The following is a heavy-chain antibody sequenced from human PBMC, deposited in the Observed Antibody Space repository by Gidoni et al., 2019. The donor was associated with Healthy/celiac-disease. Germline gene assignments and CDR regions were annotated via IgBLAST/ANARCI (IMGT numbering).Heavy chain of an antibody. CDR1: GFSLSTSGVG. CDR2: IYWNDDK. CDR3: AHRGSYYDFWSGYYDKDYYGMDV. D-gene: IGHD3-3*01. V-gene: IGHV2-5*01. J-gene: IGHJ6*02. Sequence: QITLKESGPTLVKPTQTLTLTCTFSGFSLSTSGVGVGWIRQPPGKALEWLALIYWNDDKRYSPSLKSRLTITKDTSKNQVVLTMTNMDPVDTATYYCAHRGSYYDFWSGYYDKDYYGMDVWGQGTTVTVSS.